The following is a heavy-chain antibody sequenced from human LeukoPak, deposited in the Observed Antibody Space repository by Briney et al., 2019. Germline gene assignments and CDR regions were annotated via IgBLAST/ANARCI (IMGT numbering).Heavy chain of an antibody. CDR1: GFSMSVYW. D-gene: IGHD3-10*01. V-gene: IGHV3-23*01. CDR2: ISGSGGAT. J-gene: IGHJ4*02. CDR3: AKGYHSGTYYSDY. Sequence: GGSLRLSCEASGFSMSVYWMSWVRQAPGKGLEWVSAISGSGGATFYADSVKGRFTLSRDNSKNTLYLQMNSLRVEDTAVYYCAKGYHSGTYYSDYWGQGTLVTVSS.